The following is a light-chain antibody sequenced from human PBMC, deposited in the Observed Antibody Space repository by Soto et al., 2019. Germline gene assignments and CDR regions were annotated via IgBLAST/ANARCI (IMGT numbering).Light chain of an antibody. CDR1: QSVSSSY. CDR3: QQYGSSSFT. J-gene: IGKJ3*01. V-gene: IGKV3-20*01. CDR2: GAS. Sequence: EIVLTQSPGTLSLSPGERATLSCRASQSVSSSYLAWYQQKPGQAPRHLIYGASSRATGIPDRFSGSGSGTDFTLTISRLEPDDFAVYYCQQYGSSSFTFGPGTNVDIK.